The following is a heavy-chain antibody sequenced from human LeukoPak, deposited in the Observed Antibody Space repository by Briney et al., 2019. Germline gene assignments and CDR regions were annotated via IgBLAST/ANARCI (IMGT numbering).Heavy chain of an antibody. V-gene: IGHV4-38-2*02. D-gene: IGHD3-22*01. CDR2: IYHSGST. CDR1: GDSISGYY. J-gene: IGHJ4*02. Sequence: SETLSLTCTVSGDSISGYYWSWIRQPPGKGLEWIGSIYHSGSTYYNPSLKSRVTISVDTSKNQFSLKLSSVTAADTAVYYCAREPFSSGYYYVFDYWGRGTLVTVSS. CDR3: AREPFSSGYYYVFDY.